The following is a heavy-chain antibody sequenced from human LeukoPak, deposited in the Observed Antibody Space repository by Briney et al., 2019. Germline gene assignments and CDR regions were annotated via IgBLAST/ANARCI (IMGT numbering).Heavy chain of an antibody. Sequence: PGGSLRLSCAASGFTFSSYAMSWVRQAPGKGLERVSAISGNGGSTYYADSVKGRYTISRDNSKNTLYLQMNSLRAEDTAVYYCAKRFTMVRGVIHDAFDIWGQGTMVTVSS. CDR3: AKRFTMVRGVIHDAFDI. J-gene: IGHJ3*02. D-gene: IGHD3-10*01. V-gene: IGHV3-23*01. CDR2: ISGNGGST. CDR1: GFTFSSYA.